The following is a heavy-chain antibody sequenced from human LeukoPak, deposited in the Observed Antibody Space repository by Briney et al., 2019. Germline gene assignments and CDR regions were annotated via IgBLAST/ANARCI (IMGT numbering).Heavy chain of an antibody. CDR2: ITNRLHGATP. V-gene: IGHV3-15*01. CDR1: GLIFQNAW. Sequence: GRSQRLPCASSGLIFQNAWMNGVRQAPGKGLEWVGRITNRLHGATPHYAAPVQDRFTISRDDSRNTLYLQMNSQRTEDTALYDCARGSNSDDSSYVDHGGQGTLVTVSS. CDR3: ARGSNSDDSSYVDH. D-gene: IGHD3-22*01. J-gene: IGHJ4*02.